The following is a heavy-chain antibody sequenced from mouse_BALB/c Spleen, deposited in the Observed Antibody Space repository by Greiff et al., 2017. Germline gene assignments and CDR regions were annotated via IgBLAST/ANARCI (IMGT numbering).Heavy chain of an antibody. CDR2: INPSSGYT. CDR1: GYTFTSYT. CDR3: ASATMITTAWFAY. Sequence: VKLMESGAELARPGASVKMSCKASGYTFTSYTMHWVKQRPGQGLEWIGYINPSSGYTNYNQKFKDKATLTADKSSSTAYMQLSSLTSEDSAVYYGASATMITTAWFAYWGQGTLVTVSA. D-gene: IGHD2-4*01. J-gene: IGHJ3*01. V-gene: IGHV1-4*01.